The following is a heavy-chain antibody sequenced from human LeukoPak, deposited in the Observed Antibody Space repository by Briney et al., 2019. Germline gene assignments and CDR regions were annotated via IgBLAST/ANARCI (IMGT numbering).Heavy chain of an antibody. Sequence: PSETLSLTCTVSGGSISSYYWSWIRQPPGKGLEWIGYIYYSGSTNYNPSLKSRVTISVDTSKNRFSLKLSSVTAADTAVYYCARDYVWGSYRYSLRAFDIWGQGTMVTVSS. J-gene: IGHJ3*02. V-gene: IGHV4-59*01. CDR1: GGSISSYY. D-gene: IGHD3-16*02. CDR2: IYYSGST. CDR3: ARDYVWGSYRYSLRAFDI.